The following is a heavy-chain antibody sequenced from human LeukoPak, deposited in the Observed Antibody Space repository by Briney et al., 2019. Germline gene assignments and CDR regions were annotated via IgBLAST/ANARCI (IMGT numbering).Heavy chain of an antibody. Sequence: GGSLRLSCAASGFTFSSYAMSWVRQAPGKGLEWVSAISNSGGGTYYADSVRGRFTISRDNSKNTLYLQMNSLRAEDTALYYCAKDFVRYNIQFDYWGQGALVTVSS. J-gene: IGHJ4*02. CDR1: GFTFSSYA. D-gene: IGHD1-1*01. V-gene: IGHV3-23*01. CDR2: ISNSGGGT. CDR3: AKDFVRYNIQFDY.